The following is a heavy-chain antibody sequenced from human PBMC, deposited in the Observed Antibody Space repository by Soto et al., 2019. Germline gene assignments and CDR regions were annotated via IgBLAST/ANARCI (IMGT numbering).Heavy chain of an antibody. D-gene: IGHD3-22*01. V-gene: IGHV2-26*01. J-gene: IGHJ1*01. CDR2: IFANDEK. CDR1: GFSLRNTKMS. CDR3: ARTTDYYSEPSGYYS. Sequence: SGPTLVNPTETLTLTCTVSGFSLRNTKMSVTWIRQPPGKTLEWLAQIFANDEKYYSTSLKSRLTISKNTSKNQVVLIITNKNLLDTATFYCARTTDYYSEPSGYYSWGPGTLVTVSS.